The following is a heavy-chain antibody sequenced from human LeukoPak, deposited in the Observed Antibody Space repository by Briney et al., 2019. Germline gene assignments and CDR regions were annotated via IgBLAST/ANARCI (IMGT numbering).Heavy chain of an antibody. J-gene: IGHJ4*02. CDR2: IYYNGRT. CDR1: GGSISGYY. V-gene: IGHV4-59*01. CDR3: VRCAAMDDDYFDF. D-gene: IGHD6-13*01. Sequence: SETLSLTCTVSGGSISGYYWTWIRQPPGKGLEWIAYIYYNGRTNYNPSLKSRATISVDTSKNQFSLKLSSVTAADTAVYYCVRCAAMDDDYFDFWGQGTLVTVSS.